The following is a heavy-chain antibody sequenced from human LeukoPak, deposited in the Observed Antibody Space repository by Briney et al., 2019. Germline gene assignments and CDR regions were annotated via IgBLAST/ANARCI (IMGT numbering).Heavy chain of an antibody. J-gene: IGHJ5*02. V-gene: IGHV4-59*08. CDR1: GGSISSYY. CDR3: ARTQVYYDILTGYNPYNWFDP. Sequence: PSETLSLTCTVSGGSISSYYWSWIRQPPGKGLEWIGYIYYSGSTNYNPSLKSRVTISVDTSKNQFSLKLSSVTAADTAVYYCARTQVYYDILTGYNPYNWFDPWGQGTLVTVSS. CDR2: IYYSGST. D-gene: IGHD3-9*01.